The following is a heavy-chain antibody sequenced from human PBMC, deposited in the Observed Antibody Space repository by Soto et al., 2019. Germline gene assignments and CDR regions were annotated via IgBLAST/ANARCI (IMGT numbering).Heavy chain of an antibody. D-gene: IGHD3-16*01. CDR2: IYSGGST. CDR1: GFTVSSNY. V-gene: IGHV3-53*04. CDR3: ARGDGWGVAPFDY. Sequence: EVQLVESGGGLVQPGGSLRLSCAASGFTVSSNYMSWVRQAPGKGLEWVSVIYSGGSTYYADSVKGRFTISRHNSKNTLYLQMNSLRAEDTAVYYCARGDGWGVAPFDYWGQGTLVTVSS. J-gene: IGHJ4*02.